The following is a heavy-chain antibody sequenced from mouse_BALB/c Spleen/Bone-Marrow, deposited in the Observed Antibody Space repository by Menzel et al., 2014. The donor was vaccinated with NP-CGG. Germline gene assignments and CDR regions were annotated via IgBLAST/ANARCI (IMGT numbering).Heavy chain of an antibody. Sequence: LQQSGSELVRPGASVKLSCRASGYTFTSYWMHWVKQRPGQSLEWIGNIYPGSGSTNYDEKFKSKATLTVDTSSSTAYMQLSSLTSEDSAVYYCTRSLVRRDHYYAMDYWGQGTSVTVSS. CDR2: IYPGSGST. V-gene: IGHV1S22*01. CDR3: TRSLVRRDHYYAMDY. D-gene: IGHD2-14*01. J-gene: IGHJ4*01. CDR1: GYTFTSYW.